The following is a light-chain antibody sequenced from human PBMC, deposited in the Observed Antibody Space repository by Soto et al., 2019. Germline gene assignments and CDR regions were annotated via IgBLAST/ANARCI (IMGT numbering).Light chain of an antibody. CDR3: QQRSNWPPGFT. Sequence: EIVLTQSPATLSLSPGERATLSCRASQSVSSYLAWYQQKPGQAPRLLIYDASTRATGIPARFSGSGSGTDFTLTISSLEPEDFAVYYYQQRSNWPPGFTFGGGTKVEIK. CDR1: QSVSSY. J-gene: IGKJ4*01. CDR2: DAS. V-gene: IGKV3-11*01.